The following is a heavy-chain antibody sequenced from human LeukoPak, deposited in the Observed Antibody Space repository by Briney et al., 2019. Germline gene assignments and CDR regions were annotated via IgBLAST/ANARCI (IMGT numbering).Heavy chain of an antibody. J-gene: IGHJ6*02. V-gene: IGHV4-59*01. CDR3: ARGGQLVRRYYYGLDV. CDR1: GGSISTYY. D-gene: IGHD6-6*01. CDR2: IYYSGST. Sequence: SETLSLTCTVSGGSISTYYWSWIRQPPGKGLEWIGYIYYSGSTNYNPSLKSRVTISVDTSKNQFSLKVSSVTAADTAVYYCARGGQLVRRYYYGLDVWGQGTTVTVSS.